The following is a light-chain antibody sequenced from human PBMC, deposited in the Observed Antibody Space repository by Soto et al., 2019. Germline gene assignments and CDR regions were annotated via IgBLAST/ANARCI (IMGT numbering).Light chain of an antibody. J-gene: IGKJ5*01. V-gene: IGKV3-11*01. Sequence: EIVLTQSPATLSLSPGERATLSCRATQSVRSYLAWYQQKPGQAPRLLIYDASNRATGVPARFSGSGSGTDFTRTISSLEPEDFAVYYCQHRSNWPPVTFGPGTRLEI. CDR1: QSVRSY. CDR3: QHRSNWPPVT. CDR2: DAS.